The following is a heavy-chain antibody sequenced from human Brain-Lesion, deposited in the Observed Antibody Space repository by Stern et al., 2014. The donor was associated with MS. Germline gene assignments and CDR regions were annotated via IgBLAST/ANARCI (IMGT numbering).Heavy chain of an antibody. Sequence: VQLVESGGGLVQPGRSLRLSCAASGFTFEDYGMHWVRQAPGQGLAWVSGIRWNSDSIAYSDSVKGRFTISRDNAKHSLYLQMNSLRTEDTALYYCAKGRSPYYYYGMDVWGQGTTVTVSS. V-gene: IGHV3-9*01. D-gene: IGHD3-3*01. CDR1: GFTFEDYG. J-gene: IGHJ6*02. CDR3: AKGRSPYYYYGMDV. CDR2: IRWNSDSI.